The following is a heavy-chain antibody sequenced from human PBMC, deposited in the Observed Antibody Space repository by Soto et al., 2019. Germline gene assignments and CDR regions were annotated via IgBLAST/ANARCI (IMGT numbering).Heavy chain of an antibody. D-gene: IGHD3-22*01. CDR2: ISYDGSNK. CDR3: VPYDSSDPSSY. J-gene: IGHJ4*02. V-gene: IGHV3-30*03. CDR1: GFTFSSYG. Sequence: PGGSLRLSCAASGFTFSSYGMHWVRQAPGKGLEWVAVISYDGSNKYYADSVKGRFTISRDNSKNTLYLQMNSLRAEDTAVYYCVPYDSSDPSSYWGQGTLVTVSS.